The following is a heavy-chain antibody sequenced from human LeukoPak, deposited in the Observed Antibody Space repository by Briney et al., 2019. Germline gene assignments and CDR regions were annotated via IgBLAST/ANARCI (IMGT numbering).Heavy chain of an antibody. V-gene: IGHV4-34*01. CDR1: GFTFSSYS. CDR3: ARGPRDIVVVTPRWSYYYGMDV. CDR2: INHSGST. Sequence: GSLRLSCAASGFTFSSYSMNWVRQPPGKGLEWIGEINHSGSTNYNPSLKSRVTISVDTSKNQFSLKLSSVTAADTAVYYCARGPRDIVVVTPRWSYYYGMDVWGQGTTVTVSS. D-gene: IGHD2-2*01. J-gene: IGHJ6*02.